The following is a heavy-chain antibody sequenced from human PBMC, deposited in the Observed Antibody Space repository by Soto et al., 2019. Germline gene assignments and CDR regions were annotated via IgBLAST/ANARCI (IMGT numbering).Heavy chain of an antibody. J-gene: IGHJ4*02. CDR1: GGTFRSYV. CDR2: IIPMYGTT. Sequence: QVQLVQSGAEVKKPGSSVKVSCKASGGTFRSYVTSWVRQAPGQGLEWLGGIIPMYGTTYYAQTFQGRVTISADESTSTAFRELSSLRSEDTAVYYCARIGTLDWIDDYWGQGTLFTVSS. CDR3: ARIGTLDWIDDY. D-gene: IGHD1-1*01. V-gene: IGHV1-69*12.